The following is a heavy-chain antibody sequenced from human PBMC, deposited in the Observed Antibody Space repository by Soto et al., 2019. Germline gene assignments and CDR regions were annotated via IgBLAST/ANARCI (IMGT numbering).Heavy chain of an antibody. CDR2: VSFDGDFK. J-gene: IGHJ3*01. V-gene: IGHV3-30-3*01. Sequence: QVLLVESGGGVVQPGRSLRLSCAASGFTFSNYPMHWVRQVPGKGLEWVALVSFDGDFKNYAGSVKCRLTISRDNSKKTLYLHMNTLTPEDTAIYYCARDPPTPITFEAFDLWGHGTMVTVSS. D-gene: IGHD3-10*01. CDR1: GFTFSNYP. CDR3: ARDPPTPITFEAFDL.